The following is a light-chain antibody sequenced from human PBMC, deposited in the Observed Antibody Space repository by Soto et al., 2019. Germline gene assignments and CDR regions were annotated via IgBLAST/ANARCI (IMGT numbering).Light chain of an antibody. V-gene: IGLV1-44*01. Sequence: QSALPQPPSASGTPGQRVTISASGSSSNIGSNTVSWYQQVPGTAPKLLIHDNDERPSGVPGRFSGSKSGTSASLAISGLQSEDEADYYCATWDDSRNGYVFGPGTKVTVL. CDR1: SSNIGSNT. CDR3: ATWDDSRNGYV. CDR2: DND. J-gene: IGLJ1*01.